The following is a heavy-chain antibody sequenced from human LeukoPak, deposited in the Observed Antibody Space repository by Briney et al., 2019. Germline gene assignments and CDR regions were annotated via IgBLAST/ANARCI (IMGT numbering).Heavy chain of an antibody. J-gene: IGHJ5*02. Sequence: ASVKVSCKASEYTFTGYYIHWVRQAPGQGLEWMGWINTNTGNPTYAQGFTGRFVFSLDTSVSTAYLQISSLKAEDTAVYYCARGAHYDILTGYSWGQGTLVTVSS. CDR1: EYTFTGYY. D-gene: IGHD3-9*01. CDR3: ARGAHYDILTGYS. CDR2: INTNTGNP. V-gene: IGHV7-4-1*02.